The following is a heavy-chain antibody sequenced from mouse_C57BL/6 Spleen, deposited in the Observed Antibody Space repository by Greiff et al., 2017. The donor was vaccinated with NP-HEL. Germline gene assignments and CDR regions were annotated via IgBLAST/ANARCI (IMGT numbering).Heavy chain of an antibody. CDR3: AKNHYGSSYPFAY. CDR1: GFSLTSYG. D-gene: IGHD1-1*01. V-gene: IGHV2-5*01. Sequence: VQLVESGPGLVQPSQSLSITCTVSGFSLTSYGVHWVRQSPGKGLEWLGVIWRGGSTDYNAAFMSRLSITKDNSKSQVFFKMNSLQADDTAIYYCAKNHYGSSYPFAYWGQGTLVTVSA. CDR2: IWRGGST. J-gene: IGHJ3*01.